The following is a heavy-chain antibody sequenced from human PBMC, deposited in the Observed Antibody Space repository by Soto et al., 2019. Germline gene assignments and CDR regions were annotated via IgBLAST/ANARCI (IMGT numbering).Heavy chain of an antibody. V-gene: IGHV4-34*01. CDR3: ARGVNNFPFDY. J-gene: IGHJ4*02. Sequence: PSETLSLTCAVYGGSFSGYYWSWIRQPPGKGLEWTGEINHSGSTNYNPSLKSRVTISVDTSKNQFSLKLSSVTAADTAVYYCARGVNNFPFDYWGQGTLVTVSS. CDR1: GGSFSGYY. CDR2: INHSGST.